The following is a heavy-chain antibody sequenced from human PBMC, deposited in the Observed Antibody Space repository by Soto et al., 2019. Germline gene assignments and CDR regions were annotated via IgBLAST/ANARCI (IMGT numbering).Heavy chain of an antibody. Sequence: QVQLVQSGAEVKEPGASVKVSCKASGYSFSSYDINRVRQATGQGLEGMGWMNPNSGNTGHAQKFQGRVTMTRNTSIGTAYMELSSLRSEDTAVYYCARVPTAPYWGMDVWGQGTTVTVS. CDR1: GYSFSSYD. CDR3: ARVPTAPYWGMDV. J-gene: IGHJ6*02. CDR2: MNPNSGNT. V-gene: IGHV1-8*01. D-gene: IGHD2-2*01.